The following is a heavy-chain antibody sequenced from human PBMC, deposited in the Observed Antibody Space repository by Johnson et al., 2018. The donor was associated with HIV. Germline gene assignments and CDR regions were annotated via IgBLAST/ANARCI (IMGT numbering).Heavy chain of an antibody. CDR3: AREGDGGAFDI. CDR2: IGTAGDT. V-gene: IGHV3-13*01. J-gene: IGHJ3*02. CDR1: GFTFSSYD. D-gene: IGHD3-16*01. Sequence: VQLVESGGGVVQPGRSLRLSCAASGFTFSSYDMHWVRQATGKGLEWVSAIGTAGDTYYPGSVKGRFTISRENAKNSLYLQMNSLRAGDTAVYYCAREGDGGAFDIWGQGTMVTVSS.